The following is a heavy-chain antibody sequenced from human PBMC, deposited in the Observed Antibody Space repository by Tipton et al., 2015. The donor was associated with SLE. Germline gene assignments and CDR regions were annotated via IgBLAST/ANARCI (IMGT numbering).Heavy chain of an antibody. V-gene: IGHV4-31*03. CDR2: IYYTGSA. Sequence: TLSLTCTVSGGSINSGGYYWSWIRQHPGKGLEWIGYIYYTGSAFYNPSLKSRISISVDTSKNQFSLKLSSVTAADTAVYYCARVKSIFGVVIIDYWGQGTLVTVSS. D-gene: IGHD3-3*01. CDR3: ARVKSIFGVVIIDY. CDR1: GGSINSGGYY. J-gene: IGHJ4*02.